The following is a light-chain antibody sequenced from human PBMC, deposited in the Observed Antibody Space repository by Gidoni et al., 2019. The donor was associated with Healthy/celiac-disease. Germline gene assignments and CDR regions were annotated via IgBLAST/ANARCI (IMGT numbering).Light chain of an antibody. Sequence: DIQMTQSPSSLSASVGDRVTLTCRASQSISSYLNWYQQKPGKAPNLLIYAASSLQSGVPSRFSASGSGTDFTLSISSLQPEDVATYFCQQSYSTPRTFGPGTKVEIK. CDR1: QSISSY. CDR3: QQSYSTPRT. J-gene: IGKJ1*01. CDR2: AAS. V-gene: IGKV1-39*01.